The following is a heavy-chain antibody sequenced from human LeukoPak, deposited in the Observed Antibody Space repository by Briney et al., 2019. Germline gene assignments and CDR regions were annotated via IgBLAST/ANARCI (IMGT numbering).Heavy chain of an antibody. Sequence: SETLSLTCTVSGGSIGKTSYYWGWIRQPPGKGLEWIGNIYYSGTTYYNPSLKSRVTISVDTSKNQFSLTLNSVTAADTAVYFFAKSKRLGRSFDSWGLGSLVTVSS. D-gene: IGHD1-1*01. V-gene: IGHV4-39*07. CDR2: IYYSGTT. CDR1: GGSIGKTSYY. J-gene: IGHJ4*02. CDR3: AKSKRLGRSFDS.